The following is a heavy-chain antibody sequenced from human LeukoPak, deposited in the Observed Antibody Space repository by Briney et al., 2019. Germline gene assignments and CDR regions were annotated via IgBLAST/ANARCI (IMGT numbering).Heavy chain of an antibody. Sequence: SSQTLSLTCTVSGGSISSGSYYWSWIRQPAGKGLEWIGRIYTSGSTNYNPSLKSRFTISVDTSKHQFSLKLSSVTAADTAVYYCARGPGSIGYCSSTSCYDYFDFWGQGTLVTVSS. CDR3: ARGPGSIGYCSSTSCYDYFDF. J-gene: IGHJ4*02. D-gene: IGHD2-2*01. CDR1: GGSISSGSYY. CDR2: IYTSGST. V-gene: IGHV4-61*02.